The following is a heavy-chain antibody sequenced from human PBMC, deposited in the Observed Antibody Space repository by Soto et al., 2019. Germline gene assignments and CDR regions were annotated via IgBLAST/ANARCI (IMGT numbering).Heavy chain of an antibody. D-gene: IGHD3-10*01. CDR3: ARERWFGELEYNWFDP. J-gene: IGHJ5*02. CDR2: ISSSSSYI. V-gene: IGHV3-21*01. CDR1: GFTFSSYS. Sequence: EVQLVESGGGLVKPGGSLRLSCAASGFTFSSYSMNWVRQAPGKGLEWVSSISSSSSYIYYADSVKGRFTISRDNAKNSLYLQMNSLRAEDTAVYYCARERWFGELEYNWFDPWGQGTLVTVSS.